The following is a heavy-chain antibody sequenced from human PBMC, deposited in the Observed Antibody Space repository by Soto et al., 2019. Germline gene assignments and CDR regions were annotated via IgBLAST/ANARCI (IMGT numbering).Heavy chain of an antibody. CDR1: GGSISSYY. Sequence: SETLSLTCTVSGGSISSYYWSWIRQPPGKGLEWIGYIYYSGSTNYNPSLKSRVTISVDTSKNQFSLKLSSVTAADTAVYYCARSRRGSFHFDYWGQGTLVTVSS. D-gene: IGHD1-26*01. J-gene: IGHJ4*02. CDR2: IYYSGST. V-gene: IGHV4-59*01. CDR3: ARSRRGSFHFDY.